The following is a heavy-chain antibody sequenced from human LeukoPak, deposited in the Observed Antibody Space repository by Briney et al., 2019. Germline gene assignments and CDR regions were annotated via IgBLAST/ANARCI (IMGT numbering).Heavy chain of an antibody. Sequence: SVKVSCKASGYTFTGYYMHWVRQAPGQGLEWMGRIIPILGIANYAQKFQGRVTITADKSTSTAYMELSSLRSEDTAVYYCAREREGYGGLDYWGQGTLVTVSS. D-gene: IGHD5-24*01. CDR1: GYTFTGYY. CDR3: AREREGYGGLDY. V-gene: IGHV1-69*04. J-gene: IGHJ4*02. CDR2: IIPILGIA.